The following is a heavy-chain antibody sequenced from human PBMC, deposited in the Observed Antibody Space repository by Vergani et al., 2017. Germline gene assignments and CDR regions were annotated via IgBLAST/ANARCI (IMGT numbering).Heavy chain of an antibody. D-gene: IGHD6-19*01. Sequence: QLQLQESGPGLVKPSETLSLTCTVSGGSISSSSYYWGWIRQPPGKGLEWIGSIYYSGSTYYNPSLKSRVTISVDTSKNQFSLKLSSVTAADTAVYYCARDMYSSGRYYFDYWGQGTLVTVSS. CDR1: GGSISSSSYY. V-gene: IGHV4-39*02. J-gene: IGHJ4*02. CDR2: IYYSGST. CDR3: ARDMYSSGRYYFDY.